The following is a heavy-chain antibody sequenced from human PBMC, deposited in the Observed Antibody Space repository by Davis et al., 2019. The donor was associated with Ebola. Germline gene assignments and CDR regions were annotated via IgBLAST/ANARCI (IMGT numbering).Heavy chain of an antibody. V-gene: IGHV3-30-3*01. J-gene: IGHJ4*02. CDR3: ARSYHDILTGYYY. D-gene: IGHD3-9*01. CDR2: ISKDGSNQ. Sequence: GGSLRLSCAASGFSFSSYAMHWVRQAPGKGLEWVAVISKDGSNQYYADSVKGRFTISRDNSKNTLYLQMNSLRAEDTAVYYCARSYHDILTGYYYWGQGTLVTVSS. CDR1: GFSFSSYA.